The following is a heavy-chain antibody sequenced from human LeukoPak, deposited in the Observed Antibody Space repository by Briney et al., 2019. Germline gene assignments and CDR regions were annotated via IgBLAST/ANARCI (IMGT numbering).Heavy chain of an antibody. V-gene: IGHV3-21*01. Sequence: GGSLRLSCAASGFTFSSYSMNWVRQAPGKGLEWVSSISSSSSYIYYADSVKGRFTISRDNAKNSLYLQMNSLRAEDTAVYYCPRGGKTPYYFDYWGQGTLVTVSS. CDR2: ISSSSSYI. CDR1: GFTFSSYS. J-gene: IGHJ4*02. CDR3: PRGGKTPYYFDY.